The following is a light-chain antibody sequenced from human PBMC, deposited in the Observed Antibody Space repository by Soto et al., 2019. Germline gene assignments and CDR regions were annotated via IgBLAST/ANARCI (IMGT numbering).Light chain of an antibody. Sequence: QSVLTQPPAVSGAPGQRVYISCTGSTSNIGAPYDVHWYQHLPGTAPKLLIYGDNNRPSEVPDRFSGSKSGSSASLAITRLQAKYDSYYYCQSYDISPHHYLFGTGSKFTVL. J-gene: IGLJ1*01. CDR3: QSYDISPHHYL. CDR2: GDN. CDR1: TSNIGAPYD. V-gene: IGLV1-40*01.